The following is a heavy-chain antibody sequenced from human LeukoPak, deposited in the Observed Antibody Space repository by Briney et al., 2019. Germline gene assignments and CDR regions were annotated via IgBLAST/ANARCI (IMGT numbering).Heavy chain of an antibody. CDR2: ISGSGGST. Sequence: GGSLRLSCAASGFTFSSYAMSWVRQAPGKGLEWVSAISGSGGSTYYADSVKGRFTISRDNSKNTLYLQMNSLRAEDTAVHYCAKVLAYYDFWSGYQYFDYWGQGTLVTVSS. J-gene: IGHJ4*02. CDR3: AKVLAYYDFWSGYQYFDY. D-gene: IGHD3-3*01. CDR1: GFTFSSYA. V-gene: IGHV3-23*01.